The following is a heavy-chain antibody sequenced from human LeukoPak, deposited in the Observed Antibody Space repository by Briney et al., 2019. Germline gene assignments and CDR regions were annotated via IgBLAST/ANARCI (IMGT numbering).Heavy chain of an antibody. V-gene: IGHV1-3*01. J-gene: IGHJ3*01. D-gene: IGHD2-15*01. CDR2: FNAGNGYS. CDR1: GYIVNSRA. Sequence: ASVKVSCKASGYIVNSRALHWVRQAPGQSLEWMGWFNAGNGYSQYSQKLQDRLTITRDTPASTVYMELSSLTSEDMAVYYCAAGSDLYGFDLWGQGTMVTVSS. CDR3: AAGSDLYGFDL.